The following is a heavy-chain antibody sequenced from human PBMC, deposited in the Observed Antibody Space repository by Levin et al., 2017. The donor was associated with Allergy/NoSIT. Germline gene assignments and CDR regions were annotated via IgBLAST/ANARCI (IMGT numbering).Heavy chain of an antibody. Sequence: GGSLRLSCAASGFTFSSEPMNWVRQTPGKGLEWISHIRDIGSPTFYANSVEGRFTISRDNARHSLYLQMDSLRDEDTAVYYCVRDKDWAFDIWGQGTVVTVSS. D-gene: IGHD3-9*01. CDR2: IRDIGSPT. V-gene: IGHV3-48*02. CDR1: GFTFSSEP. J-gene: IGHJ3*02. CDR3: VRDKDWAFDI.